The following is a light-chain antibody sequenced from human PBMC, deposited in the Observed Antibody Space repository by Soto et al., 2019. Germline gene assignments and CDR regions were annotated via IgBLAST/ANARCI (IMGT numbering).Light chain of an antibody. J-gene: IGLJ1*01. CDR2: EVS. V-gene: IGLV2-14*01. Sequence: QSVLTQPASVSGSPGQSITISCTGTSRDVGGYNSVSWYQQHPGKAPKLMIYEVSNRPSGVSNRFSGSKSGSTASLTISGLQAEDEADYYCSSYTSSSTPCVFGTGTKVTVL. CDR3: SSYTSSSTPCV. CDR1: SRDVGGYNS.